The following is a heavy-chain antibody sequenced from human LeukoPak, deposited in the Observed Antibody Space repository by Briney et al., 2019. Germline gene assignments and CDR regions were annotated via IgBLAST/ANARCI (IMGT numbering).Heavy chain of an antibody. CDR3: AKRADSSAHSFDY. D-gene: IGHD3-22*01. V-gene: IGHV3-48*04. CDR1: GFSFSGYG. Sequence: LTGGSLRLSCAASGFSFSGYGMKWVRQAPGKGLEWLSYIRSSDSTTYYADSVKGRFTISRDNAKNSLYLQMDSLRVEDTAVYYCAKRADSSAHSFDYWGQGTLVTVSS. J-gene: IGHJ4*02. CDR2: IRSSDSTT.